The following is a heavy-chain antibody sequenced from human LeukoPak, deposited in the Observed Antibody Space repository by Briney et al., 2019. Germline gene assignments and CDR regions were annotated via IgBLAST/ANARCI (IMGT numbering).Heavy chain of an antibody. J-gene: IGHJ4*02. CDR3: ATGLGESFDY. Sequence: PGRSLRLSCAASGFTFSSYGMHWVRQAPGKGLEWVAVISYDGGNKYYADSVKGRFTISRDNSKNTLYLQMNSLRAEDTAVYYCATGLGESFDYWGQGTLVTVSS. V-gene: IGHV3-30*03. CDR1: GFTFSSYG. D-gene: IGHD3-10*01. CDR2: ISYDGGNK.